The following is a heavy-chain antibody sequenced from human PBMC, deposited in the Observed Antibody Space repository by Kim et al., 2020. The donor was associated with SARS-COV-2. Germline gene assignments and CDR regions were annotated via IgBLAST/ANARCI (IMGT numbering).Heavy chain of an antibody. J-gene: IGHJ6*02. Sequence: GGSLRLSCAASGFTFSSYSMNWVRQAPGKGLEWVSSISSSSSYIYYADSVKGRFTISRDNAKNSLYLQMNSLRAEDTAVYYCARDSFYSIFEMGYYYYGMDVWGQGTTVTVSS. CDR1: GFTFSSYS. CDR2: ISSSSSYI. CDR3: ARDSFYSIFEMGYYYYGMDV. V-gene: IGHV3-21*01. D-gene: IGHD4-4*01.